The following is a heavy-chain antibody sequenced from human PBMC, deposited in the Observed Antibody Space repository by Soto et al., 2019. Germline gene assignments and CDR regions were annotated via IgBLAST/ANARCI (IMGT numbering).Heavy chain of an antibody. V-gene: IGHV1-69*13. CDR1: GGTFSSYA. D-gene: IGHD2-15*01. CDR3: VRGYCSGGSCYRPCDY. CDR2: IIPIFGKA. J-gene: IGHJ4*02. Sequence: GASVKVSCMASGGTFSSYAISWVRQAPGQGLEWMGGIIPIFGKANYAQKFQGRVTITADECASTAYMELSSLRSEDTAVYYCVRGYCSGGSCYRPCDYCGQGTLFTLSS.